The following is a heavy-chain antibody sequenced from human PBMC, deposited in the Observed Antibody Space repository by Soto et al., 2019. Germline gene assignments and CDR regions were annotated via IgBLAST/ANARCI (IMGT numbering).Heavy chain of an antibody. CDR1: GFTFSSYG. J-gene: IGHJ4*02. CDR2: IWYDGSNK. Sequence: GGSLRLSCAASGFTFSSYGMHWVRQAPGKGLEWVAVIWYDGSNKYYADSVKGRFTISRDNSKNTLYLQMNSLRAEDTAVYYCASQIQTYYYDSSGYSGTYFDYWGQGTLVTVSS. CDR3: ASQIQTYYYDSSGYSGTYFDY. V-gene: IGHV3-33*01. D-gene: IGHD3-22*01.